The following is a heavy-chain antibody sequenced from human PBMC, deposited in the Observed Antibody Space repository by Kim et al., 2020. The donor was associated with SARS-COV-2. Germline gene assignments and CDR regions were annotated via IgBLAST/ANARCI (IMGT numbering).Heavy chain of an antibody. CDR1: GFTFSNYA. Sequence: GGSLRLSCTASGFTFSNYAMSWVRQAPGKGLEWVSTVVGGDSDTYYANSVKGRFTISRDNYKNTLYLQMNNLRVEDTALYYCAKGDDYYGSGRGIYYFD. CDR2: VVGGDSDT. CDR3: AKGDDYYGSGRGIYYFD. V-gene: IGHV3-23*01. D-gene: IGHD3-10*01. J-gene: IGHJ4*01.